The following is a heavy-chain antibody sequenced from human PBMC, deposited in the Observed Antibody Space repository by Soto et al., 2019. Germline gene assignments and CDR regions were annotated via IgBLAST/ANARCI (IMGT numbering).Heavy chain of an antibody. Sequence: QVQLVQSGAEVKKPGSSVKVSCKASGGTFSSYAISWVRQAPGQGLEWMGGIIPIFGTANYAQKFQGRVTITAEKSTSKAYMELSSLRSEDTAVYYCARGPRDIVVFYFDYWGQGTLVTVSS. D-gene: IGHD2-15*01. CDR1: GGTFSSYA. J-gene: IGHJ4*02. V-gene: IGHV1-69*06. CDR3: ARGPRDIVVFYFDY. CDR2: IIPIFGTA.